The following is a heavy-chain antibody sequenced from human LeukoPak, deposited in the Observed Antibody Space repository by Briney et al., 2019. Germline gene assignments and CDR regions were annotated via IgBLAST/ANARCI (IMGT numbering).Heavy chain of an antibody. CDR3: ARDRGTYYYDSSGYPGDY. CDR1: GFTFSSYG. CDR2: ISYDGSNK. D-gene: IGHD3-22*01. Sequence: HPGRSLRLSCAASGFTFSSYGMHWVRQAPGKGLEWVAVISYDGSNKYYADSVKGRFTISRDNSKNTLYLQMNSLRAEDTAVYYCARDRGTYYYDSSGYPGDYWGQGTLVTVSS. V-gene: IGHV3-30*03. J-gene: IGHJ4*02.